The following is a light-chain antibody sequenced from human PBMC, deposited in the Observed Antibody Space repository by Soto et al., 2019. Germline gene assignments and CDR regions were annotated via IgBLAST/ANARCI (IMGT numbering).Light chain of an antibody. CDR3: QSYDSSLSGSV. Sequence: QAVVTQSPSVSGAPGQRVTISCTGSSSNIGAGYDVHWYQQLPGTAPKLLISGNSNRPSGVPDRFSGSKSGTSASLAITGLQAEDEADYCCQSYDSSLSGSVFGGGTKLTVL. J-gene: IGLJ2*01. CDR2: GNS. V-gene: IGLV1-40*01. CDR1: SSNIGAGYD.